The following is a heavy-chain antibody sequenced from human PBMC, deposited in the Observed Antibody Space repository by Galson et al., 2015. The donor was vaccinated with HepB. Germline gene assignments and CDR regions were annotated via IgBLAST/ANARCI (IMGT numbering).Heavy chain of an antibody. J-gene: IGHJ3*02. V-gene: IGHV3-23*01. CDR3: ARGNLAGWWEFLGGFDI. D-gene: IGHD1-26*01. CDR2: ISGSGGSA. CDR1: IFNFTNYA. Sequence: SLRLSCAASIFNFTNYAMTWVRQAPGKGLEWVSSISGSGGSAHYADSVKGRFAISRDNSKNTMYLQMSSLKAEDTAVYYCARGNLAGWWEFLGGFDIWGQGTMVTVSS.